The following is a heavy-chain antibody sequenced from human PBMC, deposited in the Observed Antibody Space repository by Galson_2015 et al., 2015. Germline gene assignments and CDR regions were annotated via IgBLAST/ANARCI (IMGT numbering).Heavy chain of an antibody. CDR1: GFTFSNAW. CDR2: IKSKTDGGTT. V-gene: IGHV3-15*01. J-gene: IGHJ4*02. Sequence: SLRLSCAASGFTFSNAWMSWVRQAPGKGLEWVGRIKSKTDGGTTDYAAPVKGRFTISRDDSKNTLYLQMNSLKTEDTAVYYCTTVTYYDILTGYYRVFDYWGQGTLVTVSS. D-gene: IGHD3-9*01. CDR3: TTVTYYDILTGYYRVFDY.